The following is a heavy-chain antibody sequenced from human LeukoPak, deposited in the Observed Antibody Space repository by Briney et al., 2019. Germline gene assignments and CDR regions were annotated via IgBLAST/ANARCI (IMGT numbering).Heavy chain of an antibody. CDR3: ARVGGHRTFDY. CDR1: GGSFSGYY. Sequence: PSETLSLTCAVYGGSFSGYYWSWIRQPPGKGLEWIGYIYYSGSTNYNPSLKSRVTISVDTSKNQFSLKLSSVTAADTAVYYCARVGGHRTFDYWGQGTLVTVSS. V-gene: IGHV4-59*01. D-gene: IGHD1/OR15-1a*01. CDR2: IYYSGST. J-gene: IGHJ4*02.